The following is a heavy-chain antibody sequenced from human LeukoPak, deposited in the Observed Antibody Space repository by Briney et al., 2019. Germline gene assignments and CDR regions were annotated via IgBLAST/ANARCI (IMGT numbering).Heavy chain of an antibody. Sequence: GASVKVSCKASGGTFSSYAIIWVRQAPGQGLEWMGGIIPIFGTANYAQKFQGRVTITTDESTSTAYMELSSLRSEDTAVYYCARSPALGAMVRGVLYYFDYWGQGTLVTVSS. J-gene: IGHJ4*02. D-gene: IGHD3-10*01. CDR2: IIPIFGTA. V-gene: IGHV1-69*05. CDR1: GGTFSSYA. CDR3: ARSPALGAMVRGVLYYFDY.